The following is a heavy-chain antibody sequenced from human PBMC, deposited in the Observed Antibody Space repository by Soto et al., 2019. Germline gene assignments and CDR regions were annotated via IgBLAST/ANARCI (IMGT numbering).Heavy chain of an antibody. CDR2: INPNSGGT. J-gene: IGHJ6*02. CDR1: GGTFTGYY. CDR3: ARIPRIGVGWFGESGYYYYGMDV. Sequence: GASVKVSCKASGGTFTGYYMHWVRQAPGQGLEWMGWINPNSGGTNYAQKFQGWVTMTRDTSISTAYMELSRLRSDDTAVYYCARIPRIGVGWFGESGYYYYGMDVWGQGTTVTVSS. D-gene: IGHD3-10*01. V-gene: IGHV1-2*04.